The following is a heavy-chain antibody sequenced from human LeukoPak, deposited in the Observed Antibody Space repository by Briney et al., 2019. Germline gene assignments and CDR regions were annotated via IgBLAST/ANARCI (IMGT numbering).Heavy chain of an antibody. CDR2: IYSGGST. J-gene: IGHJ4*02. D-gene: IGHD1-1*01. CDR1: ATISSNTYY. V-gene: IGHV4-39*01. CDR3: ARLTAGTVDY. Sequence: SETLSLTCTVSATISSNTYYWGWIRQTPGKGLDWIGSIYSGGSTYYNPSLKSRVTISIDTSKNQFYLKLSSVAAADTAVYYCARLTAGTVDYWGPGTLVTVSS.